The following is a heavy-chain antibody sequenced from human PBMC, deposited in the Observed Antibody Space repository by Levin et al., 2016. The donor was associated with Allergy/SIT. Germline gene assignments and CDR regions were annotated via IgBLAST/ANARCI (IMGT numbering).Heavy chain of an antibody. Sequence: SETLSLTCVVSGGSISSGDYSWSWIRQPPGKGLDWIGYIYHSGSTSYNPSLESRVALSVDWSKNQFSLKLRSVTAADTAVYYCARVSHEWFGEPYAFDIWGQGRMVTVSS. J-gene: IGHJ3*02. CDR2: IYHSGST. V-gene: IGHV4-30-2*01. CDR3: ARVSHEWFGEPYAFDI. CDR1: GGSISSGDYS. D-gene: IGHD3-10*01.